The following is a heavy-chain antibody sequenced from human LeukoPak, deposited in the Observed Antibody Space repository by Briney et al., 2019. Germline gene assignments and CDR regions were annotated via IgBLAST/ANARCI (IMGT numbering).Heavy chain of an antibody. CDR1: GFTFSSYS. D-gene: IGHD1-26*01. CDR2: ISSSSSTI. V-gene: IGHV3-48*04. Sequence: GGSLRLSCAASGFTFSSYSMNWVRQAPGNGLEWVSYISSSSSTIYYADSVKGRFTISRDNAKNSLYLQMNSLRAEDTAVYYCASREGYRWELLNAFDIWGQGTMVTVSS. J-gene: IGHJ3*02. CDR3: ASREGYRWELLNAFDI.